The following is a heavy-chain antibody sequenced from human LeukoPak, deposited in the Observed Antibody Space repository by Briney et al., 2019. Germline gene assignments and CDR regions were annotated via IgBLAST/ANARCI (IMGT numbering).Heavy chain of an antibody. CDR1: GFTFSSYG. Sequence: GGSLRLSCAASGFTFSSYGMHWVRQSPGKGLEWVAFIRYDGSNKYYGDSVKGRFTISRDNSKNTLYLQMNSLRAEDTAVYYCAIVGYNLGYYYYYMDVWGKGTTVTVSS. CDR2: IRYDGSNK. J-gene: IGHJ6*03. CDR3: AIVGYNLGYYYYYMDV. V-gene: IGHV3-30*02. D-gene: IGHD5-24*01.